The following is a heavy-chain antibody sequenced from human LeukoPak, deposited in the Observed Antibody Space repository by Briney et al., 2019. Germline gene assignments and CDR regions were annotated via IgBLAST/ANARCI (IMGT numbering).Heavy chain of an antibody. CDR1: GFTFSSYS. CDR3: ASRTIITANDAFDI. J-gene: IGHJ3*02. Sequence: GGSLRLSCAASGFTFSSYSMNWVRQAPGKGLEWVSYISSSSSTIYYADSVKGRFTISRDNAKNSLYLQMNSLRAEDTAVYYCASRTIITANDAFDIWGQGTMVTVFS. D-gene: IGHD1-20*01. CDR2: ISSSSSTI. V-gene: IGHV3-48*04.